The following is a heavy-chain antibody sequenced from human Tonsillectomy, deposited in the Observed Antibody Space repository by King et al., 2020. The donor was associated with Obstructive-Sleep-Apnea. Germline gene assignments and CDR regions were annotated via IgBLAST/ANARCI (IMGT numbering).Heavy chain of an antibody. V-gene: IGHV4-59*08. J-gene: IGHJ6*02. D-gene: IGHD3-10*01. CDR3: ARLVGSRSYYYYYGLDV. CDR1: GGSISSYY. Sequence: VQLQESGPGLVKPSETLSLACSVSGGSISSYYWTWIRQPPGKGLEWIAYIFSDGSTDYNPSLKSRVIISLDTSRKQFSLRLSSVTAADTAVYYCARLVGSRSYYYYYGLDVWGQGTTVTVPS. CDR2: IFSDGST.